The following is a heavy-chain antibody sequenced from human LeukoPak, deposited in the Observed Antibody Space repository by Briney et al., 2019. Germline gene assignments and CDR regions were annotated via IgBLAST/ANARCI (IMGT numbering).Heavy chain of an antibody. CDR1: GGSISSYY. J-gene: IGHJ6*02. CDR3: ARLSTYLETTEETPPVPYYYYYGMDV. V-gene: IGHV4-59*01. Sequence: PSETLSLTCTVSGGSISSYYWSWIRQPPGKGLEWLGYIYYSGSTNYNPSLKSRVTISVDTSKNQFSLKLSSVTAADTAVYYCARLSTYLETTEETPPVPYYYYYGMDVWGQGTTVTVSS. D-gene: IGHD4-23*01. CDR2: IYYSGST.